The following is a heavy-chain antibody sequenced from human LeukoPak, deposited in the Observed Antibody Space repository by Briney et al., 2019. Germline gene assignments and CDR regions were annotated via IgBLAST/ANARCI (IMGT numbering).Heavy chain of an antibody. V-gene: IGHV3-7*03. D-gene: IGHD1/OR15-1a*01. CDR1: GFTFNNYW. CDR2: IKQGGSGL. J-gene: IGHJ4*02. CDR3: ARDPGRTGFDY. Sequence: GGSLRLSCAASGFTFNNYWMSWVRQAPGKGLEWVANIKQGGSGLYYEESVKGRFTISRDNAKNSLYLRMTSLRAEDTAVYYCARDPGRTGFDYWGQGTLVTVSS.